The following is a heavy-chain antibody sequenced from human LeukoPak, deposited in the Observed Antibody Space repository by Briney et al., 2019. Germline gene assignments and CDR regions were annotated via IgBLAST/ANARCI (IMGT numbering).Heavy chain of an antibody. CDR2: IYYSGST. Sequence: SETLSLTCTVSGGSISSYYWSWIRQPPGKGLEWIGYIYYSGSTNYNPSLKSRVTISVDTSKNQFSLKLSSVTAADAAVYYCARDYYYDSSGYYPDAFDIWGQGTMVTVSS. J-gene: IGHJ3*02. CDR1: GGSISSYY. CDR3: ARDYYYDSSGYYPDAFDI. V-gene: IGHV4-59*08. D-gene: IGHD3-22*01.